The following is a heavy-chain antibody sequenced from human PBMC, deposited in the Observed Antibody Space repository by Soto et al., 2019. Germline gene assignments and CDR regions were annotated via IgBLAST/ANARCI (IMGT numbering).Heavy chain of an antibody. J-gene: IGHJ4*02. D-gene: IGHD2-2*02. CDR3: ARWHCGTSCYTLDY. Sequence: EVQLVESGGGLVQPGESLRLSCAASGFTFSSYWMSWVRQAPGKGLEWVASIKQDGSEQYYVDSVKGRFTISGDNAKNSLSLQMNSLSAEDTAIYYCARWHCGTSCYTLDYWGQGTLLTVSS. V-gene: IGHV3-7*01. CDR1: GFTFSSYW. CDR2: IKQDGSEQ.